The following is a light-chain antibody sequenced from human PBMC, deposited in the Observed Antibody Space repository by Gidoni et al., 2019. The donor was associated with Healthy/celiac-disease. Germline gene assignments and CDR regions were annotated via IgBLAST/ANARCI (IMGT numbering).Light chain of an antibody. CDR2: AAS. V-gene: IGKV1-39*01. CDR3: QQSYSALT. Sequence: DIQMTQSPSSLSASVGDRVTITCRASQSISNYLNWYQQKPGKAPKLLIYAASSLQSGVPSRFSGSGSGTDFTLTISSLQPEDFATYFCQQSYSALTFXGXTKVEIK. J-gene: IGKJ4*01. CDR1: QSISNY.